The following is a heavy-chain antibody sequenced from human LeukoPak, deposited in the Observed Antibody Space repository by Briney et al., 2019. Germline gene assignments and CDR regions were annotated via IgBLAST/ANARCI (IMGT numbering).Heavy chain of an antibody. CDR3: AREEYYYDSSGYPLHWFDP. CDR1: GFTFSSYS. D-gene: IGHD3-22*01. J-gene: IGHJ5*02. Sequence: GGSLRLSCAASGFTFSSYSMNWVRQAPGKGLEWVSSISSSSYLYYADSVKGRFTISRDNAKNSLYLQMNSLRAEDTAVYYCAREEYYYDSSGYPLHWFDPWGQGTLVTVSS. V-gene: IGHV3-21*01. CDR2: ISSSSYL.